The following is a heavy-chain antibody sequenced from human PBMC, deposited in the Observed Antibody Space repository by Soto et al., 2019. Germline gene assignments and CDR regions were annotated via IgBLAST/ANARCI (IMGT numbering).Heavy chain of an antibody. CDR2: ISYDGSNK. Sequence: SLRLSCGAAGFTCSSYAMHCVRQAPGKGLEWVAVISYDGSNKYYADSVKGRFTISRDNSKNTLYLQMNSLRAEDTAVYYCEKDIGDKGPVFDIRGHGTMVPVSS. CDR3: EKDIGDKGPVFDI. D-gene: IGHD1-26*01. V-gene: IGHV3-30-3*01. CDR1: GFTCSSYA. J-gene: IGHJ3*02.